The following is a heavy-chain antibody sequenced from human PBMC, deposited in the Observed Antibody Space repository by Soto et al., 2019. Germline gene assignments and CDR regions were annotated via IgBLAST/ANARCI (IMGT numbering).Heavy chain of an antibody. CDR2: MSNSGDLT. J-gene: IGHJ4*02. D-gene: IGHD6-19*01. V-gene: IGHV3-23*01. CDR3: AKDAAGTNGWYYFAY. Sequence: GGSLRLSCAASGFSFRTYAMGWVRQAPGKGLEWVSVMSNSGDLTYYADSVKGRFTISRDNSENTLYLQMSSLRAEDAAIYYCAKDAAGTNGWYYFAYWGQGTLVTVSS. CDR1: GFSFRTYA.